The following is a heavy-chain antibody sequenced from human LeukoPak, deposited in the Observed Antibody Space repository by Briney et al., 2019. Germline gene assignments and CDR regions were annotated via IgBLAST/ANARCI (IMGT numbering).Heavy chain of an antibody. CDR3: ARDPIVMRGSYYFDY. D-gene: IGHD1-26*01. CDR1: GGCISSSSYY. CDR2: IYYSGST. J-gene: IGHJ4*02. Sequence: SETLSLTCTVSGGCISSSSYYWGWIRQPPGKGLEWIGSIYYSGSTYYNPSLKSRVTISVDTSKNQFSLKLSSVTAADTAVYYCARDPIVMRGSYYFDYWGQGTLVTVSS. V-gene: IGHV4-39*02.